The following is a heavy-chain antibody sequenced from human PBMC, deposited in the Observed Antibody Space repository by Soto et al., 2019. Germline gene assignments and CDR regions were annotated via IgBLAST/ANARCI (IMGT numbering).Heavy chain of an antibody. CDR2: IYYSGST. CDR3: ARRWGTTFDY. CDR1: GGSISSYY. Sequence: QVQLQESGPGLVKPSETLSLTCTVPGGSISSYYWSWIRQHPGKGLEWIGYIYYSGSTNYNPSLRRRVTISVDTAKMQFSLKLSSVTAADTAVYYCARRWGTTFDYWGQGTLVTVSS. J-gene: IGHJ4*02. V-gene: IGHV4-59*08. D-gene: IGHD3-16*01.